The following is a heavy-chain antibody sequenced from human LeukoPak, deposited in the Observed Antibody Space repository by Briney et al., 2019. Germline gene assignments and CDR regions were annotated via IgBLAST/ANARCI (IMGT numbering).Heavy chain of an antibody. CDR3: ARGILGQGYFDL. V-gene: IGHV4-34*01. D-gene: IGHD3/OR15-3a*01. J-gene: IGHJ2*01. Sequence: SETLSLTCAVYGGSFRDYYWSWIRQTPGEGLQWIGGIKYSGSTDYNPSLKSRVTMSIDTSKNQFSLKLTSVTAADTALYYCARGILGQGYFDLWGRDTLVTVSS. CDR2: IKYSGST. CDR1: GGSFRDYY.